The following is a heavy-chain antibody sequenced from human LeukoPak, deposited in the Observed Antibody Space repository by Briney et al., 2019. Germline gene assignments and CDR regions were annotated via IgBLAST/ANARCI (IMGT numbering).Heavy chain of an antibody. D-gene: IGHD1-1*01. J-gene: IGHJ4*02. CDR3: ARHSWNDGGFDY. Sequence: GESLKISCKASGYSFSKSWIGWVRHMPAKGLEWMGMIYPGDSDTRYSPSFQGQVTISADKSISTAYLQWSSLKASDTAMYYCARHSWNDGGFDYWGQGTLVTVSS. V-gene: IGHV5-51*01. CDR1: GYSFSKSW. CDR2: IYPGDSDT.